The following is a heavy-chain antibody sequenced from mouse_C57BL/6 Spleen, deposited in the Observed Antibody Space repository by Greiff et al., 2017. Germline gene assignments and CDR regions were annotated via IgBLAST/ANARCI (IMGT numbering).Heavy chain of an antibody. CDR3: ARGWDDWFAY. V-gene: IGHV1-22*01. Sequence: EVKLMESGPELVKPGASVKMSCKASGYTFTDYNMHWVKQSHGKSLEWIGYINPNNGGTSYNQKFKGKATLTVNKSSSTAYMELRSLTSEDSAVYYCARGWDDWFAYWGQGTLVTVSA. CDR2: INPNNGGT. CDR1: GYTFTDYN. D-gene: IGHD4-1*01. J-gene: IGHJ3*01.